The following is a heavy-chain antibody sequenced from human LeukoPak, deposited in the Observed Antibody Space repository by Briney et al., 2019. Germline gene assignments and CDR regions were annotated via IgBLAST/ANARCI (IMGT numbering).Heavy chain of an antibody. CDR2: IYHSGST. V-gene: IGHV4-30-2*01. D-gene: IGHD6-19*01. CDR1: GGSISSGGYS. Sequence: SQTLSLTCAVSGGSISSGGYSWSWIRQPPGTGLEWIGYIYHSGSTYYNPSLKSRVTISVDRSKNQFSLKLSSVTAADTAVYYCARGASSGWHPDAFDIWGQGTMVTVSS. CDR3: ARGASSGWHPDAFDI. J-gene: IGHJ3*02.